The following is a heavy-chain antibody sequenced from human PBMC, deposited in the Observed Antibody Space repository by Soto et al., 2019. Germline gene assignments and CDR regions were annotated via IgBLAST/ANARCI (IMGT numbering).Heavy chain of an antibody. Sequence: EVQLVESGGGLAQPGGSLRLSCAASGFTFSSDAMDWVRQAPGKGLEYVSGISSNGIGTYYASSVKGGFTISRDNSRDTVYLQRDRLRPADMAVYYWARRARADYYCTDVWGKGTTVTVS. CDR2: ISSNGIGT. CDR1: GFTFSSDA. V-gene: IGHV3-64*01. J-gene: IGHJ6*03. CDR3: ARRARADYYCTDV. D-gene: IGHD6-6*01.